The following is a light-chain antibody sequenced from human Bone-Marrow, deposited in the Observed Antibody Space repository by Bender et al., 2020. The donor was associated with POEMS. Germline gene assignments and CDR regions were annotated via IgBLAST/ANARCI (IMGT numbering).Light chain of an antibody. CDR1: SSNIGAHA. Sequence: QSVLTQPPSASGTPGQRVTISCSGGSSNIGAHAVNWYQHLPGTAPKLLIYSSHRRPSEVPDRFSGSRSGTSASLAISGLQSEDEADYYCQVWESSSDHFVFGTGTKVTVL. J-gene: IGLJ1*01. CDR3: QVWESSSDHFV. CDR2: SSH. V-gene: IGLV1-44*01.